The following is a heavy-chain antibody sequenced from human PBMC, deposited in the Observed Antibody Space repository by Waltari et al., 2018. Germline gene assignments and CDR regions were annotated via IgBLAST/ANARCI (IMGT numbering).Heavy chain of an antibody. J-gene: IGHJ6*02. V-gene: IGHV4-34*02. D-gene: IGHD2-15*01. Sequence: QVQLQQWGAGLLQSSETLSLTCAVYGGSFSGYSWGWVRRPPRKGLEWIGEIKHAGYTNHNPSLRSRVTMSADTSKSQFSLKLNSVTAADTAVYYCVRLEDCTGPGGHCYSGDPFALDVWGQGTTVTVSS. CDR2: IKHAGYT. CDR3: VRLEDCTGPGGHCYSGDPFALDV. CDR1: GGSFSGYS.